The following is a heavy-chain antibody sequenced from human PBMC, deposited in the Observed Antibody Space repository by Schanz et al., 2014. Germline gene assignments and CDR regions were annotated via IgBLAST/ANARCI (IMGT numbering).Heavy chain of an antibody. D-gene: IGHD3-22*01. J-gene: IGHJ6*02. V-gene: IGHV3-30*18. CDR3: AKDHFGHYDSSGCSDCYYYGMDV. CDR1: GFSFSGFG. Sequence: VQLVESGGGVVQPGRSLRLSCAGSGFSFSGFGMHWVRQAPGKGLEWVAVISYDGRNKYFADSVKGRFTISRDNSKNTLFLQVNSLRAEDTAVYYCAKDHFGHYDSSGCSDCYYYGMDVWGQGTTVTVS. CDR2: ISYDGRNK.